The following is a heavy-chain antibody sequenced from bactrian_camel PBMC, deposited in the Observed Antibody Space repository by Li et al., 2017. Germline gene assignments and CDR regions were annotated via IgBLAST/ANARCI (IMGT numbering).Heavy chain of an antibody. D-gene: IGHD3*01. CDR3: VAGGWYGTPTLSAAGYKY. V-gene: IGHV3S53*01. J-gene: IGHJ4*01. CDR2: IDTGGRS. Sequence: QLVESGGGSVQAGGSLTLSCVLSGHRNNPYCMGWFRQAPGKERMAFAAIDTGGRSSYADSVKGRFTISRDDAKNTLYLQMNSLKPEDTGMYYCVAGGWYGTPTLSAAGYKYWGQGTQVTVS. CDR1: GHRNNPYC.